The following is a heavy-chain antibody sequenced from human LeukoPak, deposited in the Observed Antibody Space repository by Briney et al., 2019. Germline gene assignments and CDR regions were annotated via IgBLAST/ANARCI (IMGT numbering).Heavy chain of an antibody. Sequence: GGSLRLYCAASGFTFSSYSMNWVRQAPGKGLEWVSYISSSSSTIYYADSVKGRFTISRDNAKNSLYLQMNSLRAEDTAVYYCARGRFTFGGVFDYWGQGTLVTVSS. CDR1: GFTFSSYS. CDR3: ARGRFTFGGVFDY. D-gene: IGHD3-16*01. J-gene: IGHJ4*02. CDR2: ISSSSSTI. V-gene: IGHV3-48*01.